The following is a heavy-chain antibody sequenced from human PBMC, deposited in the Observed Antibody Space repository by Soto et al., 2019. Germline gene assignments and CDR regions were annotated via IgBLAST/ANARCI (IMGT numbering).Heavy chain of an antibody. CDR1: GGSISSSHW. J-gene: IGHJ4*02. V-gene: IGHV4-4*02. Sequence: QLPLQESGPGLVKPSGTLSLTCAVSGGSISSSHWWSWVRQPPGKGLEWIGEIYHTGTTNYNPSLKSRITMSIDNSNNQLSLILSSVTAADPAVYYCARGPDLGWDWGQGTLVTVSS. CDR3: ARGPDLGWD. CDR2: IYHTGTT. D-gene: IGHD2-21*01.